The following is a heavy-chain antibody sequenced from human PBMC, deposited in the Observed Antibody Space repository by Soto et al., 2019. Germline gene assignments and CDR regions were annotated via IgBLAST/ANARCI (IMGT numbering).Heavy chain of an antibody. J-gene: IGHJ4*02. CDR3: ARAGNIVATINGYDY. D-gene: IGHD5-12*01. CDR2: IYSGGST. V-gene: IGHV3-66*01. Sequence: GGSLRLSCAASGFTVSSNYMSWVRQAPGKGLEWVSVIYSGGSTYYADSVKGRFTISRDNSKNTLYLQMNSLRAEDTAVYYCARAGNIVATINGYDYWGKGTLVTVSS. CDR1: GFTVSSNY.